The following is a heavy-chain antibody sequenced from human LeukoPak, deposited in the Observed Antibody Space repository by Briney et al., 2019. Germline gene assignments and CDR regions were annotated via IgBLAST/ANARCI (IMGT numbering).Heavy chain of an antibody. Sequence: ASVKVSCKASGYTFTGYYMHWVRQAPGQGLEWMGWINPNSGGTNYAQKFQGRVTMTRDTSISTAYMELSRLRSDDTAVYYCARGGQQLVLPVGTPECWRSDYWGQGTLVTVSS. CDR1: GYTFTGYY. J-gene: IGHJ4*02. V-gene: IGHV1-2*02. D-gene: IGHD6-13*01. CDR2: INPNSGGT. CDR3: ARGGQQLVLPVGTPECWRSDY.